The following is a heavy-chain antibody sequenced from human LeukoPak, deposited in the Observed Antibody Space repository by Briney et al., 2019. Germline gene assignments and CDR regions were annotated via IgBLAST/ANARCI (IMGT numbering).Heavy chain of an antibody. J-gene: IGHJ4*02. V-gene: IGHV1-69*13. Sequence: SVKVSCKASGGTFSSYAISWVRQAPGQGLEWMGGIIPIFGTANYAQKFQSRVTITADESTSTAYMELSSLRSEDTAVYYCARNVLRFLEGPYYFDYWGQGTLVTVSS. CDR1: GGTFSSYA. CDR2: IIPIFGTA. CDR3: ARNVLRFLEGPYYFDY. D-gene: IGHD3-3*01.